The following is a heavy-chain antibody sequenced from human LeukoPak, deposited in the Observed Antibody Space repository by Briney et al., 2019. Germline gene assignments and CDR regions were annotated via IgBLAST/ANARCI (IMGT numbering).Heavy chain of an antibody. CDR3: AKDPPRFLGVVVPAAMLGVDY. CDR1: GFTFSSYA. Sequence: GGSLRLSCAASGFTFSSYAMSWVRQAPGKGLEWVSAISGSGGSTYYADSVKGRFTISRDNSKNTLYLQMNNLRAEDTAVYYCAKDPPRFLGVVVPAAMLGVDYWGQGTLVTVSS. D-gene: IGHD2-2*01. CDR2: ISGSGGST. J-gene: IGHJ4*02. V-gene: IGHV3-23*01.